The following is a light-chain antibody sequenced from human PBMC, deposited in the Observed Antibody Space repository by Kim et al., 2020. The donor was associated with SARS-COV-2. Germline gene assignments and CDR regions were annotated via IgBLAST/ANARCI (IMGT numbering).Light chain of an antibody. J-gene: IGKJ1*01. CDR3: QQYGSSPQT. V-gene: IGKV3-20*01. Sequence: SPGERAPLSCRASQSVSSSFLAWYQQKPGQAPRLLIYGASSRATGIPDRFSGSGSGTDFTLTISRLELEDFAVYYCQQYGSSPQTFGQGTKVDIK. CDR2: GAS. CDR1: QSVSSSF.